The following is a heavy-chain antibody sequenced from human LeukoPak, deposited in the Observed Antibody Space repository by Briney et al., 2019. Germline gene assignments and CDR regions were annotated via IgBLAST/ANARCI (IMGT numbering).Heavy chain of an antibody. D-gene: IGHD3-16*01. CDR2: IYHTGRT. Sequence: PSQTLSLTCTVSGDSISSSGYYSTWLRQTPGRGLEWIASIYHTGRTLSNPSLKSRVTMSLDKSMNQFSLKLSSVTAADTAVYYCARDRQIEGEFDYWGQGTLVTVSS. CDR1: GDSISSSGYY. CDR3: ARDRQIEGEFDY. J-gene: IGHJ4*02. V-gene: IGHV4-30-2*01.